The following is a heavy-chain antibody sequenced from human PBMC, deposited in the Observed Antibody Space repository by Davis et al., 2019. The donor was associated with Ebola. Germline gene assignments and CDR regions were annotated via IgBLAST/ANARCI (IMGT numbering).Heavy chain of an antibody. D-gene: IGHD3-3*01. J-gene: IGHJ4*02. CDR1: GFSFSSYW. Sequence: GESLKISCAASGFSFSSYWMSWVRHAPGKGLEWVANIKQDGSEKYYVDSVKGRFTISRDNAKNSLSLQMNSLRAEDTAVYYCARVRVGFLEWLKDYWGQGTLVNVSS. CDR3: ARVRVGFLEWLKDY. V-gene: IGHV3-7*03. CDR2: IKQDGSEK.